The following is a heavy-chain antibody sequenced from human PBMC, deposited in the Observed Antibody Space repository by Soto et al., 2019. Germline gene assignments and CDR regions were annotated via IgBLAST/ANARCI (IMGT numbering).Heavy chain of an antibody. V-gene: IGHV3-23*01. CDR2: VSGSGAVT. D-gene: IGHD2-21*01. CDR1: GFTFRASA. Sequence: EVRLLESGGDLVQPGGSLRLSCEASGFTFRASAMTWVRQAPGMWLEYVSAVSGSGAVTYYADSMKGRFTISRDNSKNTLYLQMNSLRADDTAIYYCAKDRDDIGMVDAGDIWGQGTTVIVSS. CDR3: AKDRDDIGMVDAGDI. J-gene: IGHJ3*02.